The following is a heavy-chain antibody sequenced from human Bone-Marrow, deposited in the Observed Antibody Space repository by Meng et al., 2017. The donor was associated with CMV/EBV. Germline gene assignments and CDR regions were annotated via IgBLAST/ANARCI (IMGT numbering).Heavy chain of an antibody. CDR1: GYTFTDYY. Sequence: ASVKVSCKASGYTFTDYYVHWVRQAPGQRLEWMGWIIPNSGVTDYAQKFRGRVTMTRDTSINTAYMELSRLRSDDTAVYYCARAYLDIFLHDYWGQGTLVTVSS. V-gene: IGHV1-2*02. CDR2: IIPNSGVT. J-gene: IGHJ4*02. CDR3: ARAYLDIFLHDY. D-gene: IGHD3-9*01.